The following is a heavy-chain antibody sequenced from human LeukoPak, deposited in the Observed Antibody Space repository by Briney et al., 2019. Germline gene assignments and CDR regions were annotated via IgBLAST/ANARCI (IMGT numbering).Heavy chain of an antibody. J-gene: IGHJ5*02. Sequence: GGSLRLSCAASGFTFSSYSMNWVRQAPGKGLEWVSSISSSSSYIYYADSVKGRFTISRDNSKNTLYLQMNSLRAEDTAVYYCARGGNNWFDPWGQGTLVTVSS. CDR2: ISSSSSYI. CDR1: GFTFSSYS. V-gene: IGHV3-21*04. D-gene: IGHD3-10*01. CDR3: ARGGNNWFDP.